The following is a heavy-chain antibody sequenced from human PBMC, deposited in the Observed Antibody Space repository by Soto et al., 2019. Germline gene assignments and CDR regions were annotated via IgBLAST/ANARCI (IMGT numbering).Heavy chain of an antibody. CDR1: GFTFSSYS. Sequence: GGSLRLSCAASGFTFSSYSMNWVRQAPGKGLEWVSYISSSSSTIYYADSVKGRFTISRDNAKNSLYLQMNSLRAEDTAVYYCARAGITIFGVVIRNYYYYYMDVWGKGTTVTVSS. D-gene: IGHD3-3*01. CDR2: ISSSSSTI. J-gene: IGHJ6*03. CDR3: ARAGITIFGVVIRNYYYYYMDV. V-gene: IGHV3-48*01.